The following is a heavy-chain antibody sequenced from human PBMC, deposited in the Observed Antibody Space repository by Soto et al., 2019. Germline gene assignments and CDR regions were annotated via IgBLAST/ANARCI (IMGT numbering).Heavy chain of an antibody. CDR1: GYTFTIYG. J-gene: IGHJ5*02. CDR2: ISAYNYNT. Sequence: GASVKVSCKASGYTFTIYGLSWVRQAPGQGLEWMGRISAYNYNTNYAQKLQGRVTMTTDTSTSTAYMEPRSLRSDDTAVYYCARVVGALGHWFDPWGQGTLVTVSS. D-gene: IGHD1-26*01. CDR3: ARVVGALGHWFDP. V-gene: IGHV1-18*01.